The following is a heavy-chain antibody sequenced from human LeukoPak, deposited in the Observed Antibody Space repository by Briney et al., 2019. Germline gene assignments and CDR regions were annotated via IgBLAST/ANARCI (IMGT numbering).Heavy chain of an antibody. CDR1: GYTFTSYA. Sequence: ASVKVSCKASGYTFTSYAMNWVRQAPGQGLEWMGWINTNTGNPTYAQGFTGRFVFSLDTSVSTAYLQISSLKAEDTAVYYCARDEDNWNPNWFDPWGQGTLVTVSS. CDR3: ARDEDNWNPNWFDP. J-gene: IGHJ5*02. CDR2: INTNTGNP. V-gene: IGHV7-4-1*02. D-gene: IGHD1-20*01.